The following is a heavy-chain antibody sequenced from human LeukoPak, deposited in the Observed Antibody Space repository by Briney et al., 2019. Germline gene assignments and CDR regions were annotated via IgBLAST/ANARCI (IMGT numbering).Heavy chain of an antibody. D-gene: IGHD3-10*01. Sequence: SETLSLTCTVSGGPITTYYLSWIRQSAGMGLEWIGRISGSGVITYNPSLKSRVILSLDTSNNHFSLKLISVTEADTAVYYCERDSGTTGEVKFDPWGQGMLVTVSS. CDR3: ERDSGTTGEVKFDP. CDR2: ISGSGVI. V-gene: IGHV4-4*07. J-gene: IGHJ5*02. CDR1: GGPITTYY.